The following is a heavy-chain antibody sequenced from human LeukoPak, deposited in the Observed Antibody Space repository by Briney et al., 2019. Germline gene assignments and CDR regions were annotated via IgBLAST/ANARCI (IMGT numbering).Heavy chain of an antibody. D-gene: IGHD3-10*01. CDR1: GFTFSSYW. CDR3: ARDYYGSGSYYALMDV. Sequence: GGSLRLSCAASGFTFSSYWMNWVRQAPGKGLEWVANIKQDGSEKYYVDSVKGRFTISRDNAKNSLYLQMNSLRAEDTAVYYCARDYYGSGSYYALMDVWGQGTTVTVSS. CDR2: IKQDGSEK. J-gene: IGHJ6*02. V-gene: IGHV3-7*03.